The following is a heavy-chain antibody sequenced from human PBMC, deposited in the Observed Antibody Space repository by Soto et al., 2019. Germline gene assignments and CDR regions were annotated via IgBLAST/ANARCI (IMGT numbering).Heavy chain of an antibody. CDR1: GCTFSSYA. CDR2: ISYDGSNK. CDR3: AGEYAFDI. V-gene: IGHV3-30*14. Sequence: GWLGRACAASGCTFSSYAMHWVRQAPGKGLEWVAGISYDGSNKYYADSVKGRFTISRDNSKNTLYLQMNSLRAEDTAVYYCAGEYAFDIWGQGTMVTV. J-gene: IGHJ3*02.